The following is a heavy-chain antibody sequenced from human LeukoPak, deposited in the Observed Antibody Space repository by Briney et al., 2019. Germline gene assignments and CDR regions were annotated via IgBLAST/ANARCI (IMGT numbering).Heavy chain of an antibody. D-gene: IGHD3-22*01. CDR2: FDPEDGET. J-gene: IGHJ4*02. V-gene: IGHV1-24*01. CDR3: ATDLGYDSSGYYYSGVY. CDR1: GYTLTELS. Sequence: ASVKVSCKVSGYTLTELSMHWVRQAPGKGLEWMGGFDPEDGETINAQKFQGRVTMTEDTSTDTAYMELSSLRSEDTAVYYCATDLGYDSSGYYYSGVYWGQGTLVTVSS.